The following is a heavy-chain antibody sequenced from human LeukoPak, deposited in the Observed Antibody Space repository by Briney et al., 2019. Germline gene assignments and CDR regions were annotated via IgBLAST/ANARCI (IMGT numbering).Heavy chain of an antibody. D-gene: IGHD3-22*01. V-gene: IGHV3-23*01. CDR2: ISNTGSDT. J-gene: IGHJ4*02. Sequence: GGPLRLSCAASGFTFSNYAMSWVRQAPGKGLEWVSTISNTGSDTYYADSVKGRFTISRDNSKNTLYLQMNSLRAEDTAVYYCARDKGVSGYSLYYFDYWGQGTLVTVSS. CDR3: ARDKGVSGYSLYYFDY. CDR1: GFTFSNYA.